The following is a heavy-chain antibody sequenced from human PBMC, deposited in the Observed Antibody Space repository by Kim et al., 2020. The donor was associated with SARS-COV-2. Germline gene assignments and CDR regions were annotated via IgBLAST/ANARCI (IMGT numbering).Heavy chain of an antibody. D-gene: IGHD3-22*01. V-gene: IGHV3-23*01. Sequence: GGSLRLSCAASGFSFSSYAMTWVRQAPGKGLEWVSTISNSGAYTYNADSVKGRSTISRDNSKNVLYLEMRSLRAEDTAVYYCAKTRGSGYSHFPFDHWGQGALVTVSS. CDR1: GFSFSSYA. J-gene: IGHJ4*02. CDR2: ISNSGAYT. CDR3: AKTRGSGYSHFPFDH.